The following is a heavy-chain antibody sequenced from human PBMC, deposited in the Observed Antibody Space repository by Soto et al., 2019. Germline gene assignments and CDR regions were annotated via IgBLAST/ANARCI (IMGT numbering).Heavy chain of an antibody. D-gene: IGHD3-16*01. CDR3: ARSPPLTGPTGVGGLDV. CDR1: GDSISINNW. Sequence: PSETLSLTCAVSGDSISINNWWICVRQPPGKGLEWIGEISYSGSTNYNPSLKSRVTISVDKSKNQFSLKLSSVTAEETAVYYCARSPPLTGPTGVGGLDVWGQGTTVTVSS. CDR2: ISYSGST. V-gene: IGHV4-4*02. J-gene: IGHJ6*02.